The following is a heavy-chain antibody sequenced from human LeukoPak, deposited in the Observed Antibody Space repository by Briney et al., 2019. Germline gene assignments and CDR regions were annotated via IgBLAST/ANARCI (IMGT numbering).Heavy chain of an antibody. CDR2: INTDGSDA. Sequence: GGSLRLSCAASGFTFSDTWMHWVRQAPGKGLMWVARINTDGSDAVYAGSVKGRFTISRDNTQNTLHLQMHGLRAEDTAMYYCARVYGGPFDLWGQGNLVTVSS. V-gene: IGHV3-74*01. J-gene: IGHJ4*02. CDR3: ARVYGGPFDL. D-gene: IGHD4-23*01. CDR1: GFTFSDTW.